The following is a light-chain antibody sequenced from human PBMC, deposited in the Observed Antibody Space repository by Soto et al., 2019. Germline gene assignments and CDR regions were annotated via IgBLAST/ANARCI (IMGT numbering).Light chain of an antibody. V-gene: IGLV4-60*03. J-gene: IGLJ7*01. CDR3: ETWDGKAV. CDR2: LEGSGSY. CDR1: SGHSSYI. Sequence: QLVLTQSSSASASLGSSVKLTCTLSSGHSSYIIAWHQQQPGKAPRYLMKLEGSGSYNKGSGVPDRFSGSSSGADRYLTISNLQSEDEADYYCETWDGKAVFGGGTQLTVL.